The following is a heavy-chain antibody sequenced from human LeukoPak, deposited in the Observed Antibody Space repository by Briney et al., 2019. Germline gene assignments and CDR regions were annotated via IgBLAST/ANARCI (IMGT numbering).Heavy chain of an antibody. J-gene: IGHJ4*02. CDR1: GGSISSYY. Sequence: PSETLSLTCTVSGGSISSYYWSWIRQPPGKGLEWIGYIYYSGSTNYNPSLRSRVTISVKTSKNQSSLKLRSVTAADTAVYYCARVTGYTIEDYFDYWGQGTLVTVSS. V-gene: IGHV4-59*01. CDR3: ARVTGYTIEDYFDY. D-gene: IGHD3-9*01. CDR2: IYYSGST.